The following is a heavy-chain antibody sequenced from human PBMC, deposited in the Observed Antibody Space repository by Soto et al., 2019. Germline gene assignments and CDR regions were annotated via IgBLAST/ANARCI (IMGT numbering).Heavy chain of an antibody. CDR1: GGSFSCYY. V-gene: IGHV4-34*01. Sequence: SSETLSLTCAVYGGSFSCYYWSWIRQPPGKGLEWIGEINHSGSTNYNPSLKSRVTISVDTSKNQFSLKLSSVTAADTAVYYCAGGIVVVVAATRNWFDPWGQGTLVTVSS. J-gene: IGHJ5*02. CDR2: INHSGST. D-gene: IGHD2-15*01. CDR3: AGGIVVVVAATRNWFDP.